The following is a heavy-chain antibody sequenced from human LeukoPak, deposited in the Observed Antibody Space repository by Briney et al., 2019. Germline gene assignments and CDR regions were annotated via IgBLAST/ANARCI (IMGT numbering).Heavy chain of an antibody. CDR1: GYTFTGYY. Sequence: ASVKVSCKASGYTFTGYYMHWVRQAPGQGLEWMGWINPNSGGTNYAQKFQGRVTMTRDTSISTAYMELSRLRSDDTAVYYCAKGYYGSGSYGWFDYWGQGTLVTVSS. D-gene: IGHD3-10*01. J-gene: IGHJ4*02. CDR3: AKGYYGSGSYGWFDY. CDR2: INPNSGGT. V-gene: IGHV1-2*02.